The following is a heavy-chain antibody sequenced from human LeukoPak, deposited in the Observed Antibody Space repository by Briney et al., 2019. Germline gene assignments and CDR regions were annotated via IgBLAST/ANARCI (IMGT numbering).Heavy chain of an antibody. Sequence: SETLSLTCTVSGGSTNTYCWSWIRQPAEKGLEWIGRICPSGSTYYNPSLKSRVTISIDKSKNQFSLRLTSVTAADTAVYYCARDRSGYSEYYFDYWGQGSLVTVSS. J-gene: IGHJ4*02. V-gene: IGHV4-4*07. D-gene: IGHD5-12*01. CDR3: ARDRSGYSEYYFDY. CDR1: GGSTNTYC. CDR2: ICPSGST.